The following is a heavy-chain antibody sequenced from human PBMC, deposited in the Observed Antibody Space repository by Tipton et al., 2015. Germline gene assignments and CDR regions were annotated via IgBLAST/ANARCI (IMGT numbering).Heavy chain of an antibody. CDR2: IFYSGST. J-gene: IGHJ4*02. CDR3: ARGGPGAVVS. Sequence: TLSLTCTVSGGSISSGGCYWSWIRQHPGKGLEWIGYIFYSGSTYYNPSLKSRVTISVGTSKIQFSLELNSVTAADTTMYYCARGGPGAVVSWGQGTLVTVSS. V-gene: IGHV4-31*03. CDR1: GGSISSGGCY. D-gene: IGHD2-15*01.